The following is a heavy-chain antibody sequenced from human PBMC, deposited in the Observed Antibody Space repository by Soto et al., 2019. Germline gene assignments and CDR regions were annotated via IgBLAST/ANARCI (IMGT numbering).Heavy chain of an antibody. V-gene: IGHV1-69*13. CDR2: IIPIFGTA. D-gene: IGHD2-2*01. J-gene: IGHJ6*02. Sequence: ASVKVSWKASGYTFSSYAISWVRQAPGQGLEWMGGIIPIFGTANYAQKFQGRVTITADESTSTAYMELSSLRSEDTAVYYCARKDIVLVPAAIRNYYYGMDVWGQGTTVTVSS. CDR3: ARKDIVLVPAAIRNYYYGMDV. CDR1: GYTFSSYA.